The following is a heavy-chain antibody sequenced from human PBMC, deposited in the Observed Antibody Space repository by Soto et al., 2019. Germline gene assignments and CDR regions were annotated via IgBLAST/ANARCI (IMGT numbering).Heavy chain of an antibody. CDR1: GFPVSSNY. D-gene: IGHD2-2*01. CDR3: ASGGYCSSTSCQPNYYYYGMGV. Sequence: GVSLSLSCAASGFPVSSNYMSWVRQAPGKGLEWVSVIYSGGSTYYADSVKGRFTISRDNSKNTLYLQMNSLRAEDTAVYYCASGGYCSSTSCQPNYYYYGMGVWGQGTTVTVSS. J-gene: IGHJ6*02. CDR2: IYSGGST. V-gene: IGHV3-53*01.